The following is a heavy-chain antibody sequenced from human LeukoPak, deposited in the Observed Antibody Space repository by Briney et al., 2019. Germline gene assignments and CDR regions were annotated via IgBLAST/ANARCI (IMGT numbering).Heavy chain of an antibody. Sequence: GGSLRLSCAASGFNFNDAAMTWVRQAPGKGLEWVSLIASSGRNTYYTDSVRGRFTISRDNSKKTLSLQMNSLRVKDTAIYYCAKDIQLSAWGLGTMVTVSS. CDR1: GFNFNDAA. CDR2: IASSGRNT. V-gene: IGHV3-23*01. D-gene: IGHD5-24*01. CDR3: AKDIQLSA. J-gene: IGHJ3*01.